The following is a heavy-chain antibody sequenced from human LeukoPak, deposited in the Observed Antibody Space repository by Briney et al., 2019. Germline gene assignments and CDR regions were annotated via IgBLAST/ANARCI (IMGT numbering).Heavy chain of an antibody. CDR3: ARASPLDGGNYYYYYGMDV. V-gene: IGHV4-59*01. CDR2: IYYSGST. D-gene: IGHD4-23*01. CDR1: GGFISSYY. J-gene: IGHJ6*02. Sequence: SETLSLTCTVSGGFISSYYWSWIRRPPGKGLEWIGYIYYSGSTNYNPSLKSRVTISVDTSKNQFSLKLSSVTAADTAVYYCARASPLDGGNYYYYYGMDVWGQGTTVTVSS.